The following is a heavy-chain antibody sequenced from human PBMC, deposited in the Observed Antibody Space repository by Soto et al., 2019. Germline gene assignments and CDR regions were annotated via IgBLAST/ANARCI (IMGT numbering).Heavy chain of an antibody. J-gene: IGHJ5*02. CDR3: VRDRIRGYDKSGFYS. CDR1: GYSFSYYG. CDR2: SNPYNGHK. D-gene: IGHD3-22*01. V-gene: IGHV1-18*01. Sequence: QVQLLQSGAELRKPGASVKVSCQAFGYSFSYYGINWVRQAPGQGLEWMGWSNPYNGHKNYAQKFTDRLTMTTDTSTATVSMEVRNLKSDDTAVYYCVRDRIRGYDKSGFYSWGQGTLVTVSS.